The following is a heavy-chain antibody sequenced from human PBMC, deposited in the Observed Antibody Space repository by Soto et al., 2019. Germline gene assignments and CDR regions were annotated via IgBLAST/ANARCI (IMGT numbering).Heavy chain of an antibody. CDR1: GGSFSTYY. CDR2: INHSGST. Sequence: SETLSLTCAVYGGSFSTYYLTWIRQPPGKGLEWIGEINHSGSTNYNSSLKSRATISADTSKNQFSLKLSSVTAADTAVYYCARIKSHDYVWGSYRPFEYWGQGILVTVSS. V-gene: IGHV4-34*01. J-gene: IGHJ4*02. CDR3: ARIKSHDYVWGSYRPFEY. D-gene: IGHD3-16*02.